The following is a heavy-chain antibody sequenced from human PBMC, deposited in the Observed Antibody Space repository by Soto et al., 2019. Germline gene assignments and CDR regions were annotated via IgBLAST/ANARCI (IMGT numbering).Heavy chain of an antibody. CDR2: ISYDGSNK. CDR3: ARPPYYYGSALAY. D-gene: IGHD3-10*01. CDR1: GFTFSSYA. Sequence: QVQLVESGGGVVQPGRSLRLSCAASGFTFSSYAMHWVRQAPGEGLEWVAVISYDGSNKYYADSVKGRFTISRDNSKNTLYLQMNSLRAEDTAVYYCARPPYYYGSALAYWGQGTLVTVSS. J-gene: IGHJ4*02. V-gene: IGHV3-30-3*01.